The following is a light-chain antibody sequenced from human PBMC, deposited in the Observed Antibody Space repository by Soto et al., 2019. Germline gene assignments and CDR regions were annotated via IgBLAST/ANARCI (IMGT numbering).Light chain of an antibody. J-gene: IGKJ1*01. CDR1: QSVSSN. CDR3: QQYNNWPPAWT. V-gene: IGKV3-15*01. Sequence: EIVMTQSPATLSVSPGERATLSCRASQSVSSNLAWYQQKPGQAPRLFIYGASTRATGIPARFSGSGSGTEFTRTISSLQSEDFAVYYCQQYNNWPPAWTFGQGTKVDIK. CDR2: GAS.